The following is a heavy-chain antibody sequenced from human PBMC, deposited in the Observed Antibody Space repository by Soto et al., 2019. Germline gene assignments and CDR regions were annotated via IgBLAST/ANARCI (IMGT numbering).Heavy chain of an antibody. V-gene: IGHV1-24*01. CDR2: FDPEDGET. Sequence: GASVKVSCKVSGYTLTELSMHWVRQAPGKGLELMGGFDPEDGETIYAQKFQGRVTMTEDTSTDTAYMELSSLRSEDTAVYYCATAGLVVVAATRRTNWFDPWGQGTLVTVYS. CDR3: ATAGLVVVAATRRTNWFDP. CDR1: GYTLTELS. D-gene: IGHD2-15*01. J-gene: IGHJ5*02.